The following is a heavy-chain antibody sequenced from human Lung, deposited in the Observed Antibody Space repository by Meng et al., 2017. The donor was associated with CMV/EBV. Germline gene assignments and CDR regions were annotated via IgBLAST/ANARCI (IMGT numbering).Heavy chain of an antibody. V-gene: IGHV3-7*01. D-gene: IGHD5-24*01. Sequence: SXVASGFSLSNYWMTWVRQAPGKALEWVANINQDGSQSYYVDSVRGRFTITRDNGRNSLYLQMNSLGGDDTAVYYCARDPNEDGGVTLDNWGQGXLVTVSS. J-gene: IGHJ4*02. CDR1: GFSLSNYW. CDR3: ARDPNEDGGVTLDN. CDR2: INQDGSQS.